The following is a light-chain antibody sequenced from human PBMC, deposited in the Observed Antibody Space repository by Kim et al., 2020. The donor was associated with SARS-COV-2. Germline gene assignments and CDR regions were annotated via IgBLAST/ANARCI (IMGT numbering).Light chain of an antibody. CDR3: SSYTTSTGV. CDR2: DVS. CDR1: SSDVGGYNY. J-gene: IGLJ1*01. Sequence: QSTLTQPASVSGSPGQSVAISCTGTSSDVGGYNYVSWYQQHPGKAPKLMIYDVSNRPSGVSDRFSGSKSGNTASLTISGLQPEDEADYYCSSYTTSTGVFGTGTKVTVL. V-gene: IGLV2-14*03.